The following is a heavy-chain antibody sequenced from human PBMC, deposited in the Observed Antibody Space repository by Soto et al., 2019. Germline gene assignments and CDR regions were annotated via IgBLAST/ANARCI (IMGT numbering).Heavy chain of an antibody. Sequence: SSETLSLTCAVYGGSFSGYYWSWIRQPPGKGLEWIGEINHSGSTNYKWSLKSRLTISVDTSKDQFSLKLISVTAADTAVYYCARKYDSSGYYYAWGQGIQVTVSS. CDR3: ARKYDSSGYYYA. CDR2: INHSGST. CDR1: GGSFSGYY. V-gene: IGHV4-34*01. D-gene: IGHD3-22*01. J-gene: IGHJ5*02.